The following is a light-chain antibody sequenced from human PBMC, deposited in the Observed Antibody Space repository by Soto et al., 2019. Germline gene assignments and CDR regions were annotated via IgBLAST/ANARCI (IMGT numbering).Light chain of an antibody. CDR3: QQYGSSPWT. V-gene: IGKV3-20*01. J-gene: IGKJ1*01. CDR2: GAS. CDR1: QSVSSSY. Sequence: EIVFTQSPGTLSLSPGERATLSCRASQSVSSSYLAWYQQKPGQAPRLLIYGASSRATGIPDRFSGSGSGTDFALTISMLEPEDFAVYYCQQYGSSPWTFGQGTKVEIK.